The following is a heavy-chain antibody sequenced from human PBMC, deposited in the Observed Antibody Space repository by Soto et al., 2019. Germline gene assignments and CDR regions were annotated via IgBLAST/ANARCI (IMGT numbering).Heavy chain of an antibody. Sequence: ASVKVSCKVSGYTLTELSMPWVRQAPVKGLEWMGGFDPEDGETIYAQKFQGRVTMTEDTYTDTAYMELSSLRSEDTAVYYCATLSSGSYSPFQHWGQGTLVTVSS. CDR1: GYTLTELS. V-gene: IGHV1-24*01. J-gene: IGHJ1*01. CDR3: ATLSSGSYSPFQH. D-gene: IGHD1-26*01. CDR2: FDPEDGET.